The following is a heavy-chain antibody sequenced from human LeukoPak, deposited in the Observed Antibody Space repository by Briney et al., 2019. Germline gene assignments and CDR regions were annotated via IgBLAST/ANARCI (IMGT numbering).Heavy chain of an antibody. CDR1: GYNFISYW. V-gene: IGHV5-51*01. Sequence: GESLKISCKGSGYNFISYWIGWVGQMPGKGLEWMGIIHPGGSDTSYSPSFQGQVTISADKSISTAYRQWSSLKASDTAIYYCARTNMPAREGNYFDYWGQGTLVTASP. D-gene: IGHD6-6*01. CDR3: ARTNMPAREGNYFDY. CDR2: IHPGGSDT. J-gene: IGHJ4*02.